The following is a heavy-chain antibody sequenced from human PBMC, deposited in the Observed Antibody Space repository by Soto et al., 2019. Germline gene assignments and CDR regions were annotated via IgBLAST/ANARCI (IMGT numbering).Heavy chain of an antibody. CDR1: GFTFKNYG. Sequence: QVQLVESGGGVVLPGRSLRLSCAASGFTFKNYGMHWVRQAPGKGLEWVAIIWYDGSNSYYADSVKGRFTISRDNAKNSLFLEMNSLKVEDTAVHYCARDGSGSSHFDYWGQGSLVTVSS. CDR3: ARDGSGSSHFDY. D-gene: IGHD3-10*01. J-gene: IGHJ4*02. V-gene: IGHV3-33*01. CDR2: IWYDGSNS.